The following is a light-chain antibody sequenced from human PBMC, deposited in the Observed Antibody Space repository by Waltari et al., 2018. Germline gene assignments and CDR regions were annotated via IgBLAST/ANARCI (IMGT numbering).Light chain of an antibody. J-gene: IGLJ3*02. V-gene: IGLV1-40*01. CDR2: GNS. CDR1: SSNIGAGYD. CDR3: QSYDSSLSGPPWV. Sequence: QSVLTQPPSVPGAPGQRVTIPCTGSSSNIGAGYDVHWYQQLPGTAPKLLIYGNSNPPSGGPGRFSGPKSGTPASLAITGLQAEDEADYYCQSYDSSLSGPPWVFGGGTKLTVL.